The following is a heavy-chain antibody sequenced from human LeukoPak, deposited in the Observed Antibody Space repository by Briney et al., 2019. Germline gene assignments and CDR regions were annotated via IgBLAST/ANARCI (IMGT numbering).Heavy chain of an antibody. Sequence: GGSLRLSCAASGFTFSSYWMHWVRQAPGKGLVWVSRINSDGTSTRYADSVSGRFTISRDNAKNSLYLQMNSLRAEDTAVYYCASAPSYYFDYWGQGTLVTVSS. CDR2: INSDGTST. CDR1: GFTFSSYW. J-gene: IGHJ4*02. CDR3: ASAPSYYFDY. V-gene: IGHV3-74*01.